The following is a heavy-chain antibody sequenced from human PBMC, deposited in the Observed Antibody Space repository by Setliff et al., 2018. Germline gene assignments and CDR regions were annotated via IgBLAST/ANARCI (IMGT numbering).Heavy chain of an antibody. D-gene: IGHD6-6*01. CDR1: GGTFNSYG. Sequence: ASVKVSCKTSGGTFNSYGIDWVRQAPGQGLEWMGWINTNTGNPTYAQGFTGRFVFSLDTSVSTTYLQISSLKAEDTAVYYCARGEYTSLPSGVYYHMDVWGKGTTVTVSS. CDR2: INTNTGNP. CDR3: ARGEYTSLPSGVYYHMDV. J-gene: IGHJ6*03. V-gene: IGHV7-4-1*02.